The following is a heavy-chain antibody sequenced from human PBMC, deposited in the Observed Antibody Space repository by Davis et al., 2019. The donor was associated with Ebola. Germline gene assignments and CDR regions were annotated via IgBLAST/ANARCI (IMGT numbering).Heavy chain of an antibody. CDR2: IHPGDSEI. V-gene: IGHV5-51*01. D-gene: IGHD3-3*01. Sequence: GESLKISCKGSGYTFTSYRIGWVRQMPGKGLEWMGTIHPGDSEIKYSPSFQDHVTISADKSISTAYLQWSSLKASDTAMYYCARLSITIFGVFEEPSYYMAVWGKGTTVTVSS. J-gene: IGHJ6*03. CDR1: GYTFTSYR. CDR3: ARLSITIFGVFEEPSYYMAV.